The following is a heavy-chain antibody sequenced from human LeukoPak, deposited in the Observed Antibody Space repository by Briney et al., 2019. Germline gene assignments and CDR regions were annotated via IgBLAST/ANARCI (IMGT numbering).Heavy chain of an antibody. Sequence: PSETLSLTCTVSGGSISSSSYYWGWIRQPPGKGLEWIGSIYYSGSTYHNPSLKSRVTISVDTSKNQFSLKLSSVTAADTAVYYCARTKWELLLDYWGQGTLVTVSS. CDR2: IYYSGST. J-gene: IGHJ4*02. CDR3: ARTKWELLLDY. V-gene: IGHV4-39*01. CDR1: GGSISSSSYY. D-gene: IGHD1-26*01.